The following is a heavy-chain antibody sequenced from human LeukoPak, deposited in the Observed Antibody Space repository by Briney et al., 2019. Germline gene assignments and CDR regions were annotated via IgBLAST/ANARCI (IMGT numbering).Heavy chain of an antibody. CDR3: ARYAAPSTFDY. CDR2: IWYDGSNK. Sequence: PGGSLRLSCAASGFTFSSYGMHWVRQAPGKGLEGVAVIWYDGSNKYYADSVKGRFTISRDNSKNTLYLQMNSLRAEDTAGYYCARYAAPSTFDYWDQGTLVTVSS. J-gene: IGHJ4*02. CDR1: GFTFSSYG. V-gene: IGHV3-33*01.